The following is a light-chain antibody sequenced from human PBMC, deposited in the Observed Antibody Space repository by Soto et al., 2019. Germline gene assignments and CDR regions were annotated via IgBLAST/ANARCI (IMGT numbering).Light chain of an antibody. CDR1: SSDIGSYIY. V-gene: IGLV2-11*01. Sequence: QSALTQPRSVSGSPGQSVTISCTGTSSDIGSYIYVSWYKQHPGKAPKYIIYDVNKRLPGVPNRFSGSKSDNTASLAISGLQAEDEAEYYRCPYAGSYPSVFGTGTKLTVL. J-gene: IGLJ1*01. CDR2: DVN. CDR3: CPYAGSYPSV.